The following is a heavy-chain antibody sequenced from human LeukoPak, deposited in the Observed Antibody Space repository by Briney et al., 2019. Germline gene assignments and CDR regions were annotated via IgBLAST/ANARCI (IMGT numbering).Heavy chain of an antibody. CDR2: ISYDGSNK. V-gene: IGHV3-30-3*01. CDR1: GFTFSSYA. J-gene: IGHJ4*02. CDR3: ARVGGNYYDSKLFDY. Sequence: GRSLGLSCAASGFTFSSYAMHWVRQAPGKGLEWVAVISYDGSNKYYADSVKGRFTISRDNSKNTLYLQMNSLRAEDTAVYYCARVGGNYYDSKLFDYWGQGTLVTVSS. D-gene: IGHD3-22*01.